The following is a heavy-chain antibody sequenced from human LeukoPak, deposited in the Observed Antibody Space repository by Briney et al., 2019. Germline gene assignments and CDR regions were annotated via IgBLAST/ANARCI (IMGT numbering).Heavy chain of an antibody. CDR3: ARRPESPITGFDF. CDR2: IYPSGTT. Sequence: SETLSLTCAVSGYSVSSAYYWAWIRPPPGAGLEWIGSIYPSGTTYYKSSLRSRLIISLDTSKNEFSLRLTSVTASDTAIYYCARRPESPITGFDFWGQGALVAVSS. CDR1: GYSVSSAYY. J-gene: IGHJ4*02. V-gene: IGHV4-38-2*01. D-gene: IGHD1-14*01.